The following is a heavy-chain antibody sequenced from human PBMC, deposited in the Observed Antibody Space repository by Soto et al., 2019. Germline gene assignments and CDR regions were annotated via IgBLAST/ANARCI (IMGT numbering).Heavy chain of an antibody. CDR3: ATSYSSGWATFDY. CDR2: IYPGDSDT. Sequence: GESLKISCKGSGYSFTSYWIGWARQMPGKGLEWMGIIYPGDSDTRYSPSFQGQVTISADKSISTAYLQWSSLKASDTAMYYCATSYSSGWATFDYWGQGTLVTVSS. CDR1: GYSFTSYW. V-gene: IGHV5-51*01. J-gene: IGHJ4*02. D-gene: IGHD6-19*01.